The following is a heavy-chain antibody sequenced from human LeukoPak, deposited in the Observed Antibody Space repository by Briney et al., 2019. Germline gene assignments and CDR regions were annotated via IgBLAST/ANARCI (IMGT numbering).Heavy chain of an antibody. J-gene: IGHJ4*02. CDR2: INHSGST. CDR1: GGSFSGYY. D-gene: IGHD1-26*01. V-gene: IGHV4-34*01. Sequence: PSETLSLTCAVYGGSFSGYYWSWIRQPPGKGLEWIGEINHSGSTNYNPSLKSRVTISVDTSKNQFSLKLSSVTAADTAVYYCASRSGSYPNSVDYWGQGTLVTVSS. CDR3: ASRSGSYPNSVDY.